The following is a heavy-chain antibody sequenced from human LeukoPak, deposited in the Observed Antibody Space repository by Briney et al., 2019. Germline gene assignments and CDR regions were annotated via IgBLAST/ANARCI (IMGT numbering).Heavy chain of an antibody. J-gene: IGHJ4*02. CDR1: QYTFTDYA. V-gene: IGHV1-3*01. Sequence: ASVKVSCKASQYTFTDYAVHWVRQAPGQRLEWMGWIDAGNGKTKYSQSFQGRVTIIRDASATTAYMELSSLTSEDTAVYYCARGRIAVADPFDYWGQGTLVTVSS. D-gene: IGHD6-19*01. CDR3: ARGRIAVADPFDY. CDR2: IDAGNGKT.